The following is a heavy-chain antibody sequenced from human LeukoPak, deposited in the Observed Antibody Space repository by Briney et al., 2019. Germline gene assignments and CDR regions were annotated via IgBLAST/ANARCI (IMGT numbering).Heavy chain of an antibody. CDR1: GGSFSGYY. Sequence: SETLSLTCAVYGGSFSGYYWSWIRQPPGKGLEWIGEINHSGSTNYNPSLKSRVTISVDTSKNQFSLKLSSVTAADTAVYYCARDYGDYGAPFDYGGQGTLVTVSS. CDR3: ARDYGDYGAPFDY. D-gene: IGHD4-17*01. V-gene: IGHV4-34*01. CDR2: INHSGST. J-gene: IGHJ4*02.